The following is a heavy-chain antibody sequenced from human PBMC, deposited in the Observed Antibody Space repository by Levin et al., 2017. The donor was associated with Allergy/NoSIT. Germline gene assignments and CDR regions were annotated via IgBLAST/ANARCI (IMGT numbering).Heavy chain of an antibody. J-gene: IGHJ4*02. CDR2: ISYDGSNK. Sequence: HTGGSLRLSCAASGFTFSSYGMHWVRQAPGKGLEWVAVISYDGSNKYYADSVKGRFTISRDNSKNTLYLQMNSLRAEDTAVYYCAKDGEVAVAGNLFNSASDYWGQGTLVTVSS. CDR1: GFTFSSYG. CDR3: AKDGEVAVAGNLFNSASDY. V-gene: IGHV3-30*18. D-gene: IGHD6-19*01.